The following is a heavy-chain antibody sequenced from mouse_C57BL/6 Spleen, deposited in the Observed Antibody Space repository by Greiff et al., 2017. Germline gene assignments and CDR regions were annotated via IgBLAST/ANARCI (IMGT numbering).Heavy chain of an antibody. J-gene: IGHJ2*01. D-gene: IGHD3-3*01. CDR2: INYDGSST. CDR1: GFTFSDYY. V-gene: IGHV5-16*01. Sequence: EVMLVESEGGLVQPGSSMKLSCTASGFTFSDYYMAWVRQVPEKGLEWVANINYDGSSTYYLDSLKSRFIISGDNAKNILYLQMSSLKSEDTATYYCARGGTSVDYWGQGTTLTVSS. CDR3: ARGGTSVDY.